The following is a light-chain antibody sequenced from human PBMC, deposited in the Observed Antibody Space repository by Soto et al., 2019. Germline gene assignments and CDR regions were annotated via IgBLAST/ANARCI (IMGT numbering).Light chain of an antibody. CDR2: GNS. V-gene: IGLV1-40*01. Sequence: QSVLTQPPSVSGAPGQRVTISCTGSSSNIGAGYDVHWYQQLPGTAPKLPIYGNSNRPSVVPDRFSGSKSGTSASLAITGLQAEDEADYYCQSYDSSLSGVVFGGGTQRTVL. CDR3: QSYDSSLSGVV. J-gene: IGLJ2*01. CDR1: SSNIGAGYD.